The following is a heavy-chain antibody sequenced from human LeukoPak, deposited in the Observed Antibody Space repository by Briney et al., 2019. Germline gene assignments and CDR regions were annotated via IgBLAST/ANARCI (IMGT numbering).Heavy chain of an antibody. CDR3: ARRPPRYAFDI. V-gene: IGHV4-59*08. Sequence: SETLSLTCTVSGGSISSFYWSWIRQPPGKGLEWIGYIHSSGSTNYNPSLKSRVTFSVDTPKNQFSLKLSSVAAADAAVYYCARRPPRYAFDIWGQGTMVTVSS. CDR1: GGSISSFY. J-gene: IGHJ3*02. CDR2: IHSSGST.